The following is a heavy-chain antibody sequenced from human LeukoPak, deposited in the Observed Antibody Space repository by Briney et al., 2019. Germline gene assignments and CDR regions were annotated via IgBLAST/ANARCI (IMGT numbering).Heavy chain of an antibody. CDR1: GFTFSSYS. CDR2: ISSSSTYI. CDR3: ARDLTTVTTAFFVY. D-gene: IGHD4-11*01. Sequence: GGSLRLSCAASGFTFSSYSMNWVRQAPGKGLEWVSSISSSSTYIHYADSVKGRFTISRDNAKNSLYLQMNNLRAEDTAVYYCARDLTTVTTAFFVYWGQGALVTVSS. J-gene: IGHJ4*02. V-gene: IGHV3-21*06.